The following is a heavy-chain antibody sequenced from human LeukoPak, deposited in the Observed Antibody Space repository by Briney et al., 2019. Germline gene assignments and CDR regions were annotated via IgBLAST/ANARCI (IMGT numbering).Heavy chain of an antibody. CDR3: AKSWNYYDSSGDDALDI. J-gene: IGHJ3*02. CDR1: GFTFSSYA. Sequence: GGSLRLSCAASGFTFSSYAMHWVRQAPGKGLEWVAVISYDGSNKYYADSVKGRFTISRDNSKNTLYLQMNSLRVEDTAVYYCAKSWNYYDSSGDDALDIWGQGTVVTVSS. V-gene: IGHV3-30*04. CDR2: ISYDGSNK. D-gene: IGHD3-22*01.